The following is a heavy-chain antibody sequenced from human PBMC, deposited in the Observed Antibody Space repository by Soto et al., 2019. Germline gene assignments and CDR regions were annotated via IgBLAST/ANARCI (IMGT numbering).Heavy chain of an antibody. D-gene: IGHD3-16*02. Sequence: EVQLLESGGGLVQPGGSLRLSVKASGFPFSSYAMSWVRQAPGKGLEWVSAISGSGANTYYADSVKGRFSISNDTSKNTLFLQMNGVRAGDTAVYYCATHQLWGSYRHFDSWGQGPLVTVSS. V-gene: IGHV3-23*01. CDR2: ISGSGANT. J-gene: IGHJ4*02. CDR3: ATHQLWGSYRHFDS. CDR1: GFPFSSYA.